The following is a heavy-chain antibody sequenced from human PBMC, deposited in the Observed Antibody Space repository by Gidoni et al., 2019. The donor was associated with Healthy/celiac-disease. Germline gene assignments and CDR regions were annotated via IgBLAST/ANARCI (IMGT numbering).Heavy chain of an antibody. CDR3: AGYCSSTSCAEGYGMDV. D-gene: IGHD2-2*01. J-gene: IGHJ6*02. V-gene: IGHV1-69*01. CDR2: IIPSFGTA. CDR1: GGTFSSYA. Sequence: QVQLVQSGAEVKKPGSSVKVSCRASGGTFSSYAISWVRQAPGQGLEWMGGIIPSFGTANYAQKFQGRVTITADESTSTAYMELSSLRSEDTAVYYCAGYCSSTSCAEGYGMDVWGQGTTVTVSS.